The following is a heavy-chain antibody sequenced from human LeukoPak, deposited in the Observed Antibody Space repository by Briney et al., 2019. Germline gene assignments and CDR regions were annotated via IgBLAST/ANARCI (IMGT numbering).Heavy chain of an antibody. CDR2: IYTSEST. Sequence: SETLSLTCTVSGGSICNYYWSWIRQPAGEGLEWIGRIYTSESTNYNPSLKSRVTMSLDTSKSQFSLKLSSVTAADTAVYYCARGLRFVDGWGQGTVVTVSS. CDR1: GGSICNYY. V-gene: IGHV4-4*07. D-gene: IGHD3-3*01. J-gene: IGHJ4*02. CDR3: ARGLRFVDG.